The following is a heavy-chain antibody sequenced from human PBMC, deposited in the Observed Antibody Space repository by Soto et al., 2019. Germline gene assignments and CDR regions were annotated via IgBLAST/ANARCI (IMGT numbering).Heavy chain of an antibody. Sequence: SETLSLTCSVSGGSINSYWWSWIRQPAGKGLEWIGRVYSSGTTDYNPSLNSRATMSVETSKNQFSLKLSSVTAADTAVYYCARDIRSYAYGEGYRGQGIQVTVAS. V-gene: IGHV4-4*07. CDR2: VYSSGTT. J-gene: IGHJ4*02. CDR1: GGSINSYW. CDR3: ARDIRSYAYGEGY. D-gene: IGHD3-10*01.